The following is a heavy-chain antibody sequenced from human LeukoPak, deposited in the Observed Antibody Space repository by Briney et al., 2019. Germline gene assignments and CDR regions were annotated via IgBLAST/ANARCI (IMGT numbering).Heavy chain of an antibody. D-gene: IGHD3-10*01. CDR2: IYHSGST. V-gene: IGHV4-4*02. Sequence: PSETLSLTCAVSGVSISSSNWWSWVRQPPGKGLEWIGEIYHSGSTNYNPSLKSRVTISVDKSKNQFSLKLSSVTAADTAVYYCARGGRGGNYYGSGWGYYFDYWGQGTLVTVSS. CDR1: GVSISSSNW. J-gene: IGHJ4*02. CDR3: ARGGRGGNYYGSGWGYYFDY.